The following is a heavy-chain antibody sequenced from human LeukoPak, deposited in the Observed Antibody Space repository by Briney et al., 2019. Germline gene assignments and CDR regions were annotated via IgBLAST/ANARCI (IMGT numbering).Heavy chain of an antibody. Sequence: SETLSLTCSVSGGSISYYYWSWIRQFPGKGLEWIGYISDGESPDYNPSLQSRVTIYVDSSKNQFFLNLTSVTAADTAVYYCAAGIWNGFYHGYSFEYWGQGTLVTVSS. V-gene: IGHV4-59*01. CDR1: GGSISYYY. CDR3: AAGIWNGFYHGYSFEY. D-gene: IGHD3-3*01. J-gene: IGHJ4*02. CDR2: ISDGESP.